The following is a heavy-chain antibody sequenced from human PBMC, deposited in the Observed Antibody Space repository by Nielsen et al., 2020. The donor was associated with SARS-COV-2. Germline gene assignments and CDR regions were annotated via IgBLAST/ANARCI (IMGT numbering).Heavy chain of an antibody. CDR2: ISYDGSNK. Sequence: GESLKISCAASGFTFSSYGMHWVRQAPGKGLEWVAVISYDGSNKYYADSVKGRFTISRDNSKNTPYLQMNSLRAEDTAVYYCAKDLGGDNGDYWGQGTLVTVSS. D-gene: IGHD2-8*01. V-gene: IGHV3-30*18. J-gene: IGHJ4*02. CDR3: AKDLGGDNGDY. CDR1: GFTFSSYG.